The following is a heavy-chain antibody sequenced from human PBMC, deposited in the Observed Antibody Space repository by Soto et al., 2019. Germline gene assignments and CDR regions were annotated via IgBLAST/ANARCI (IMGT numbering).Heavy chain of an antibody. Sequence: SETLSLTCTVSGGSISSGGYYWSWIRQHPGKGLEWIGYIYYSGGTYYNPSLKSRVTISVDTSKNLFSLELSSVTAADTAVYYCASIYDSSGYYYGNNWFDPWGQGTLVTV. CDR2: IYYSGGT. V-gene: IGHV4-31*02. J-gene: IGHJ5*02. CDR3: ASIYDSSGYYYGNNWFDP. CDR1: GGSISSGGYY. D-gene: IGHD3-22*01.